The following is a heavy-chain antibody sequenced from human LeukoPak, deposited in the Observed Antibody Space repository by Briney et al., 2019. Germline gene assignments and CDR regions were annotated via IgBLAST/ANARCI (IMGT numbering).Heavy chain of an antibody. V-gene: IGHV4-59*08. D-gene: IGHD2-2*02. CDR3: ARLVVVPAAIPADYYYYYGMDV. J-gene: IGHJ6*02. CDR1: GGSISSYC. Sequence: SETLSLTCTVSGGSISSYCWSWIRQPPGKGLEWIGYIYYSGSTNYNPSLKSRVTISVDRSKNQFSLKLSSVTAADTAVYYCARLVVVPAAIPADYYYYYGMDVWGQGTTVTVSS. CDR2: IYYSGST.